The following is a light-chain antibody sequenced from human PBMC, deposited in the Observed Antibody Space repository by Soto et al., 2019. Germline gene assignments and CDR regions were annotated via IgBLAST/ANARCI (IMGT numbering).Light chain of an antibody. CDR1: SSNIGSNA. Sequence: QSVLTQPPSASGTPGQRVTISCSGSSSNIGSNAVSWYQQLPGTAPKVLIYSNNQRPSGVPDRFSGSKSGTSASLAISGLQSEDDADYYCCSYAGSYTLIGGGTKLTVL. CDR3: CSYAGSYTL. J-gene: IGLJ2*01. CDR2: SNN. V-gene: IGLV1-44*01.